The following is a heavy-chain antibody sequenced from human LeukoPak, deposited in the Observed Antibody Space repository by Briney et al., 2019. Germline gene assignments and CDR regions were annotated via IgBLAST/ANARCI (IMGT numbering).Heavy chain of an antibody. J-gene: IGHJ4*02. CDR1: GYSFTSYG. V-gene: IGHV1-18*04. CDR2: ISGYNGNT. Sequence: ASMKVSCKASGYSFTSYGISWVRQAPGQGLEWMGWISGYNGNTKYAQNLQGRVTMTGDTSTNTAYMELSSLRSEDTAVYYCATGIMIPAGFDYWGQGTLVTVSS. D-gene: IGHD3-16*01. CDR3: ATGIMIPAGFDY.